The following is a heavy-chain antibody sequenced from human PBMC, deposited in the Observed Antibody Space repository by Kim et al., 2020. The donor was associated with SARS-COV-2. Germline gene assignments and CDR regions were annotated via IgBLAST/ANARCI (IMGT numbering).Heavy chain of an antibody. Sequence: SETLSLTCAVYGGSFSGYYWSWIRQSPGKGLEWIGEINHSGSTNFHPSLKSRVTISVDTSKNQFSLNLNSVTAADTAVYYCARPMVAANTLAPFDYWGQG. CDR2: INHSGST. CDR1: GGSFSGYY. V-gene: IGHV4-34*01. D-gene: IGHD2-15*01. J-gene: IGHJ4*02. CDR3: ARPMVAANTLAPFDY.